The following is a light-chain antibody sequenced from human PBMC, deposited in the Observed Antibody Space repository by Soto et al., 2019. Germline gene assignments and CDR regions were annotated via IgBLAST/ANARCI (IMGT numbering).Light chain of an antibody. V-gene: IGLV2-23*01. Sequence: SGSPGQSITISCTGTSSYVGSYNLVSWYQQHPGKAPKLMIYEGSKRPSGVSNRFSGSKSGNTASLTISGLQAEDEADYYCCSYAGSSTFVFGTGTKVTVL. CDR3: CSYAGSSTFV. CDR1: SSYVGSYNL. CDR2: EGS. J-gene: IGLJ1*01.